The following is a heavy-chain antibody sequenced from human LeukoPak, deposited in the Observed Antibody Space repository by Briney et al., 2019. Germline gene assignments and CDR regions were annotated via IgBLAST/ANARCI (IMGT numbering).Heavy chain of an antibody. CDR3: ANYLAYSWFDS. J-gene: IGHJ5*01. CDR1: GYSISSGYY. Sequence: PSETLSLTCTVSGYSISSGYYWGWIRQPPGKGLEWIGSIYHSGSTNYNPSLKSRVIISLDTSKNQFSLKLNSVTAADTAVYYCANYLAYSWFDSWGQGSLVTVSS. D-gene: IGHD1-7*01. V-gene: IGHV4-38-2*02. CDR2: IYHSGST.